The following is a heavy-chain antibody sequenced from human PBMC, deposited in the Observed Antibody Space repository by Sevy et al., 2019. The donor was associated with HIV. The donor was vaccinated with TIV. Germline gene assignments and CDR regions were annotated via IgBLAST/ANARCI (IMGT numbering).Heavy chain of an antibody. CDR3: ARDGGVDIVATSYYYYGMDV. CDR1: GYTFTSYD. J-gene: IGHJ6*02. D-gene: IGHD5-12*01. Sequence: ASVKVSCKASGYTFTSYDINWVRQATGQGLEWMGWMNPNSGNTGYAQKFQGRVTMTRNTSISTAYMELSSLRSEDTAVYYCARDGGVDIVATSYYYYGMDVWGQGTTVTVSS. V-gene: IGHV1-8*01. CDR2: MNPNSGNT.